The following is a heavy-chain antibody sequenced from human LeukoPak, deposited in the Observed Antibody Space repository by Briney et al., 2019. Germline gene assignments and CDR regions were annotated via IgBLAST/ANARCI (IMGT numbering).Heavy chain of an antibody. CDR3: TRHYLLGGGIAYFDY. V-gene: IGHV3-73*01. CDR1: GFTFSGSA. Sequence: GGSLRLSCAASGFTFSGSAMHWVRQASGKGLGWVGRIRSKAKSYATAYAASVKGRFTISRDDSKNTAYLQMNSLKTEDTAVYYCTRHYLLGGGIAYFDYWGQGTLVTVSS. CDR2: IRSKAKSYAT. D-gene: IGHD2-15*01. J-gene: IGHJ4*02.